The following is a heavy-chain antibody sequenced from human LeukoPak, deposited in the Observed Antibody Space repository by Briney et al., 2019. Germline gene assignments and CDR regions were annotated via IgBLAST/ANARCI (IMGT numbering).Heavy chain of an antibody. CDR3: AKRGVVIRVILVGFHKQAYYFDS. Sequence: GGSLRLSCAVSGITLSNYGMSWLGQAPGKGREWVAGISDSGGSTKYADSVKGRFTISRDNPKNTLYLQMNSLRVADTAVYFCAKRGVVIRVILVGFHKQAYYFDSWGQGALVTVSS. CDR2: ISDSGGST. J-gene: IGHJ4*02. CDR1: GITLSNYG. V-gene: IGHV3-23*01. D-gene: IGHD3-22*01.